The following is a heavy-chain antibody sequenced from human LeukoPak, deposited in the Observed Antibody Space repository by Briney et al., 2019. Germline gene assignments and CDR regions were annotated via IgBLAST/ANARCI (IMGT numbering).Heavy chain of an antibody. Sequence: GGALRLSCAASRFSFNSYWMHWVRQAPGSGLVGVSRISNDGRSTSFADSVKGRFTISRDNAKNTLYLQMNSLSAEDTAVYYSTRGREGNYGLFDSWGQGTLVTVSS. V-gene: IGHV3-74*01. D-gene: IGHD3-10*01. CDR1: RFSFNSYW. CDR3: TRGREGNYGLFDS. CDR2: ISNDGRST. J-gene: IGHJ4*02.